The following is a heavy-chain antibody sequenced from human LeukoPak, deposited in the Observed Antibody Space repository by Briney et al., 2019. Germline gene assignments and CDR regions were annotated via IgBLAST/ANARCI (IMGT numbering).Heavy chain of an antibody. CDR1: GYSISSGYY. CDR3: ARVEQLVHHSILFDY. Sequence: PSETLSLTCTVSGYSISSGYYWGWIRQPPGKGLEWIGSIYYSGSTYYNPSLKSRVTISVDTSKNQFSLKLSSVTAADTAVYYCARVEQLVHHSILFDYWGQGTLVTVSS. V-gene: IGHV4-38-2*02. CDR2: IYYSGST. D-gene: IGHD6-6*01. J-gene: IGHJ4*02.